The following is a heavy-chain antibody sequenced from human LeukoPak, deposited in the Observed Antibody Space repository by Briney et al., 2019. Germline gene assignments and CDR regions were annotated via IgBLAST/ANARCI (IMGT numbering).Heavy chain of an antibody. D-gene: IGHD3-10*01. CDR3: ARGLLWFGEIWFDP. CDR1: GGSFSGYY. J-gene: IGHJ5*02. V-gene: IGHV4-34*01. CDR2: INHSGST. Sequence: SETLSLTCAVYGGSFSGYYWSWIRQPPGKGLEWIGEINHSGSTNYNPSLKSRVTISVDTSKNQFSLKLSSVTAADTAVYYCARGLLWFGEIWFDPWGQGTLVTVSS.